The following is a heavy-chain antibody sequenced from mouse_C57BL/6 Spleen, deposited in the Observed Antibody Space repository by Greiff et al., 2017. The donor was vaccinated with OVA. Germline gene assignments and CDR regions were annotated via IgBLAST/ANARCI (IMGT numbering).Heavy chain of an antibody. CDR1: GYTFTSYW. CDR3: ASGISTGTSWYFDV. J-gene: IGHJ1*03. Sequence: QVQLQQPGAELVRPGSSVKLSCKASGYTFTSYWMDWVKQRPGQGLEWIGNIYPSDSETHYNQKFKDKATLTVDKSSSTAYMQLSSLTSEDSAVYYCASGISTGTSWYFDVWGTGTTVTVSS. V-gene: IGHV1-61*01. D-gene: IGHD4-1*02. CDR2: IYPSDSET.